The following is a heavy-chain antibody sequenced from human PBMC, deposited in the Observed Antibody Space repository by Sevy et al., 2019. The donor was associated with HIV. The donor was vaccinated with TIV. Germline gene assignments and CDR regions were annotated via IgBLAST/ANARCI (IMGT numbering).Heavy chain of an antibody. CDR3: ARAGDDSKHYYYDYMDV. CDR2: IIPIFGTA. Sequence: ASVKVSCKASGGTFSSYAISWVRQAPGQGLEWMGGIIPIFGTANYAQKFQGRVTITADESTSAAYMELSSLRSEDTAVYYCARAGDDSKHYYYDYMDVWGKGTTVTVSS. V-gene: IGHV1-69*01. J-gene: IGHJ6*03. D-gene: IGHD4-4*01. CDR1: GGTFSSYA.